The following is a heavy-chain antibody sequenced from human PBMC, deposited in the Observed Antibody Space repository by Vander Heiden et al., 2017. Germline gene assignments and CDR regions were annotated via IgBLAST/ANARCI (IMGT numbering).Heavy chain of an antibody. Sequence: QVQLQQWGAGLLKPSETLSLTCAVYGGSFSGYYWSWIRQPPGKGLEWIGEINHSGSTNYNPSLKSRVTISVDTSKNQFSLKLSSVTAADTAVYYCARGPNMLYTWWWFDPWGQGTLVTVSS. D-gene: IGHD2-8*01. CDR2: INHSGST. CDR3: ARGPNMLYTWWWFDP. CDR1: GGSFSGYY. V-gene: IGHV4-34*01. J-gene: IGHJ5*02.